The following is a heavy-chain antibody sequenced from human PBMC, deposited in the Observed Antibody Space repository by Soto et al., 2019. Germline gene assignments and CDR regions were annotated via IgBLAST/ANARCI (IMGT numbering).Heavy chain of an antibody. CDR3: ARVVQVLRDYDSSGPYGMDV. J-gene: IGHJ6*02. D-gene: IGHD3-22*01. Sequence: QVQLVQSGAEVKKPGSSVKVSCKASGGTFSSYAISWVRQAPGQGLEWMGGIIPIFGTANYAQKFQGRVTITADESTSTAYMELSSLRSEDTAVYYCARVVQVLRDYDSSGPYGMDVWGQGTTVTVSS. V-gene: IGHV1-69*01. CDR2: IIPIFGTA. CDR1: GGTFSSYA.